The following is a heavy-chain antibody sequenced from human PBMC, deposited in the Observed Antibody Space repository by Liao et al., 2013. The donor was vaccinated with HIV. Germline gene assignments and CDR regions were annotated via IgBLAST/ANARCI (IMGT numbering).Heavy chain of an antibody. D-gene: IGHD2-21*01. J-gene: IGHJ2*01. CDR2: IFYRGST. CDR1: GGSISSGDYY. V-gene: IGHV4-30-4*08. Sequence: QVHLQESGPRLVKPSQTLSLACTVSGGSISSGDYYWSWIRQPPGKGLEWIGYIFYRGSTYYNPSLKSRVTISEDTPKNQFSLKLSSVTAADTAVYYCARDWAFVDWYFDLWAVAPGHCLL. CDR3: ARDWAFVDWYFDL.